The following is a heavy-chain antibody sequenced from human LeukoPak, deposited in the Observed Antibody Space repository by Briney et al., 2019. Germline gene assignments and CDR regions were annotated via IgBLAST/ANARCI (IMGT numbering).Heavy chain of an antibody. V-gene: IGHV4-34*01. CDR3: ARGVVTMVRGVIIQNYYYMDV. Sequence: PSETLSLTCAVYGGSFSGYYWSWIRQPPGKGLEWIGEINHSGSTNYNPSLQSRVTISIDTSKNQFSLKLSSVTAADTAVYYCARGVVTMVRGVIIQNYYYMDVWGKGTTVTISS. CDR2: INHSGST. CDR1: GGSFSGYY. D-gene: IGHD3-10*01. J-gene: IGHJ6*03.